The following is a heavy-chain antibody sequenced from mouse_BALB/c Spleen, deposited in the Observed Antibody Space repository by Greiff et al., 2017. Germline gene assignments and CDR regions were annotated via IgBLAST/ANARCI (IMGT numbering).Heavy chain of an antibody. J-gene: IGHJ1*01. CDR1: GFTFSDYG. D-gene: IGHD1-1*01. V-gene: IGHV5-15*02. CDR2: ISNLAYSI. CDR3: ARVYGSSRGYFDV. Sequence: EVMLVESGGGLVQPGGSRKLSCAASGFTFSDYGMAWVRQAPGKGPEWVAFISNLAYSIYYADTVTGRFTISRENAKNTLYLEMSSLRSEDTAMYYCARVYGSSRGYFDVWGAGTTVTVSS.